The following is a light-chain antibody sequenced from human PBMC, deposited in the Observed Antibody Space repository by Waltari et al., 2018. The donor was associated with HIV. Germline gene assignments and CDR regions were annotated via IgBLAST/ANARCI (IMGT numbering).Light chain of an antibody. CDR1: ALPKQY. CDR2: NDT. V-gene: IGLV3-25*03. CDR3: HSSDSSAAYV. J-gene: IGLJ1*01. Sequence: SYELTQPPSVSVSPGQTARITCFGDALPKQYVYWYQQKPGPAPVLLIDNDTERPSGIPERFSGSSSGKTVTLTISGVQAEDEADYYCHSSDSSAAYVFGTGTKVTVL.